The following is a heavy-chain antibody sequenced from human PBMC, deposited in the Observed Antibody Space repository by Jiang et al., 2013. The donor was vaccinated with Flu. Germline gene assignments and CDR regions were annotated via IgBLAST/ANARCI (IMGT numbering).Heavy chain of an antibody. J-gene: IGHJ3*02. V-gene: IGHV5-51*01. D-gene: IGHD2-15*01. CDR3: ASGGVAAAYDAFDI. Sequence: PGKGLEWMGIIYPGDSDTRYSPSFQGQVTISADKSISTAYLQWSSLKASDTAMYYCASGGVAAAYDAFDIWGQGTMVTVSS. CDR2: IYPGDSDT.